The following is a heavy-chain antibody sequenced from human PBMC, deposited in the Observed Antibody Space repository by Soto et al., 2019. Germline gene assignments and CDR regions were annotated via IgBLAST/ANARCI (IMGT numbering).Heavy chain of an antibody. Sequence: GGSLRLSCAASGFTVSSNYMSWVRQAPGKGLEWVSVIYSGGSTYYADSVKGRFTISRDNSKNTLYLQMNSLRAEDTAVYYCARDRPYYDILTGHTTDWFDPWGQGTLVTVSS. J-gene: IGHJ5*02. CDR3: ARDRPYYDILTGHTTDWFDP. CDR1: GFTVSSNY. V-gene: IGHV3-66*01. CDR2: IYSGGST. D-gene: IGHD3-9*01.